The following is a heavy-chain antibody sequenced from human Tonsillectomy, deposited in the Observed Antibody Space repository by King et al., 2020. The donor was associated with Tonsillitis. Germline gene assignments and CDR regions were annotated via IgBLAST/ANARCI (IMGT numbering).Heavy chain of an antibody. V-gene: IGHV5-51*01. Sequence: VQLVQSGAEVKKPGESLKISCKGSGYSFTSYWIGWVRQMPGKGLEWMGIIYPGDSDTRYSPSFQGQVTISADKSISTAYLQWSSLKASDTAMYYCARQVHNYYDSSGYYYWGQGTLVTVSS. CDR2: IYPGDSDT. CDR3: ARQVHNYYDSSGYYY. J-gene: IGHJ4*02. D-gene: IGHD3-22*01. CDR1: GYSFTSYW.